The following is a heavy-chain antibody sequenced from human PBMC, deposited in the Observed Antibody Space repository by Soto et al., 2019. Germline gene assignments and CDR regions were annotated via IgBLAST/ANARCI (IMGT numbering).Heavy chain of an antibody. D-gene: IGHD5-18*01. CDR3: HVWANVHTGRIDY. CDR2: IDIKSDGGAT. CDR1: GFTFSNCY. Sequence: EVQLVESGGGLVKPGESLRLSCAASGFTFSNCYMNWVRQAPGQGLEWVGRIDIKSDGGATDYAAPVKGRFTISRDDSKNTLYLLMNSLKTEDTAVYHCHVWANVHTGRIDYWGQGTLVSVSS. V-gene: IGHV3-15*07. J-gene: IGHJ4*02.